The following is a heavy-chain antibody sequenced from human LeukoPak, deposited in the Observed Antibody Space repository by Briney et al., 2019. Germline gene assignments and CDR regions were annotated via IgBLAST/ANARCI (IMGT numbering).Heavy chain of an antibody. D-gene: IGHD6-19*01. J-gene: IGHJ4*02. CDR3: ASLAVAGLSEGY. V-gene: IGHV4-39*01. CDR2: FYYRGTT. Sequence: IPSFYYRGTTYYHPSLKSRVTISVDTSRNQFSLKLNSVTAADTAVYYCASLAVAGLSEGYWGQGTLVIVSS.